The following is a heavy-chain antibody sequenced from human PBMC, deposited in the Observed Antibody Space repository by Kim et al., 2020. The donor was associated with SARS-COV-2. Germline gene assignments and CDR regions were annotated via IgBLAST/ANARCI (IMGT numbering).Heavy chain of an antibody. V-gene: IGHV4-31*03. CDR2: IYYTGNTY. Sequence: SETLSLTCTVSGGSFSSDPYYWSWIRQPPGKGLEWIGSIYYTGNTYYNNPSLKSRVNVSIDTSKKQFFLNLTSVTAADTAVYFCARGGIFPTSHFGYWD. CDR3: ARGGIFPTSHFGY. CDR1: GGSFSSDPYY. J-gene: IGHJ4*01.